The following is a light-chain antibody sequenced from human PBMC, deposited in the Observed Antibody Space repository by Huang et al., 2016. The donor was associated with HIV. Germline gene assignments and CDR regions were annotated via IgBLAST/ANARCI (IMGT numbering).Light chain of an antibody. CDR3: QVLQS. V-gene: IGKV1-33*01. Sequence: IHVTQSPSSLSVSIGDRVNINCQTSKGVGSDLHWYQHKPGIAPKLLIHHASSVDDGVPSRFSGTGLHTSCNLTINDLQADDIGTYYCQVLQSFGRGSRLDTK. CDR2: HAS. J-gene: IGKJ5*01. CDR1: KGVGSD.